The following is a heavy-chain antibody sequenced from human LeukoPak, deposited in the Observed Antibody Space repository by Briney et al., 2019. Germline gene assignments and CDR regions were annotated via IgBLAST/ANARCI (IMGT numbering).Heavy chain of an antibody. CDR3: AKHDSSSDY. D-gene: IGHD6-19*01. Sequence: GGSLRLSCAASGFIVSNYGMHWVRQAPGKGLAWVAFLQRDGNNNYYADSVKGRFTISRDNSKNTLYLQVNSLRAEDTAVYYCAKHDSSSDYWGQGTLVTVSS. J-gene: IGHJ4*02. CDR2: LQRDGNNN. CDR1: GFIVSNYG. V-gene: IGHV3-30*02.